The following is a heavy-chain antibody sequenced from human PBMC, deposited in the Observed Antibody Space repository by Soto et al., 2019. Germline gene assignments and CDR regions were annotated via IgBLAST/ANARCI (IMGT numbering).Heavy chain of an antibody. CDR2: IKSKTDGGTA. Sequence: PGGSLRLSCAASGFTFSNAWMSWVRQAPGKGLEWVGRIKSKTDGGTADYAAPVKGRFTISRDDSKNTLYLQMDSLKTEDTAIYYCMTHAVIYSRGHWGQGTLVTVSS. V-gene: IGHV3-15*01. CDR3: MTHAVIYSRGH. CDR1: GFTFSNAW. J-gene: IGHJ4*02. D-gene: IGHD6-25*01.